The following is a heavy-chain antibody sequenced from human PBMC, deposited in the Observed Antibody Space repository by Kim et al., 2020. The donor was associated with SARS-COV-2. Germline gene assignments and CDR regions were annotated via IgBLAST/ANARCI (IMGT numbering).Heavy chain of an antibody. CDR1: GLTFSNYG. D-gene: IGHD1-1*01. CDR2: ISYDGSNK. Sequence: GGSLRLSCAASGLTFSNYGMHWVRQAPGKGLEWVAFISYDGSNKYYADSVEGRFTISRDNSKNALFLQMNSLRAEDTAMYYCATGSMTTPIDNDYWGQGTLVTVSS. CDR3: ATGSMTTPIDNDY. V-gene: IGHV3-30*03. J-gene: IGHJ4*01.